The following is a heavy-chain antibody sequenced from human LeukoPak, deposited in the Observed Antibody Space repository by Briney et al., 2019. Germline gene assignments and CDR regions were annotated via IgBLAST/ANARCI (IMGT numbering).Heavy chain of an antibody. CDR3: AGGNAMDV. CDR1: GFTFGDHA. Sequence: GGSLRLSCTASGFTFGDHAMSWVRQAPGKGLEGVANIKKDGSGISYVESVKGRFIISRDNSRNSLYLQMNSLKVEDTAVYFCAGGNAMDVWGKGTAVTVYS. J-gene: IGHJ6*04. CDR2: IKKDGSGI. V-gene: IGHV3-7*03.